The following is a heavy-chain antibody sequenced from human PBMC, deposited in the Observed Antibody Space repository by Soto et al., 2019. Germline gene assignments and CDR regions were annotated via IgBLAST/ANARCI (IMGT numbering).Heavy chain of an antibody. CDR3: ARMSPLRAGYYGLDV. CDR1: GGSINSYY. J-gene: IGHJ6*02. CDR2: IYYSGST. V-gene: IGHV4-59*01. Sequence: PSETLSLTCTVSGGSINSYYWSWIRQPPGKGLEYIGYIYYSGSTNYNPSLKSRVTMSVDTSRNQFSLKLNSVTAADTAVYYCARMSPLRAGYYGLDVWGQRTTVTVSS. D-gene: IGHD3-16*01.